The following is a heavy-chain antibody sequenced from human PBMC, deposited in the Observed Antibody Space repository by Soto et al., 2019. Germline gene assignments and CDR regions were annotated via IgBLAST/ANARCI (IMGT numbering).Heavy chain of an antibody. CDR2: IGGRCGHT. D-gene: IGHD3-16*01. CDR1: GFTFTDYA. Sequence: GGSLRLSCAASGFTFTDYAMSWVRQAPGKGLECVSGIGGRCGHTFYAVSVKGRFTIYRDYSKNTVYLEMNSLTGEDTALYFCEKGRSFLSTSYPTTFDYWGLGIPVTVSS. V-gene: IGHV3-23*01. CDR3: EKGRSFLSTSYPTTFDY. J-gene: IGHJ4*01.